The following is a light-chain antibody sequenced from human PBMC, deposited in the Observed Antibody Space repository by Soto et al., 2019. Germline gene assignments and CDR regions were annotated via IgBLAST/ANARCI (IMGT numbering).Light chain of an antibody. J-gene: IGLJ1*01. CDR2: EVT. CDR3: SSYTTSITYV. Sequence: QSALTQPASVSGSPGQSIAISCTGTSSDVGAYNYVSWYQQHPGKAPKLMIYEVTNRPSGVSNRFSGSKSGNTASLTISGLQAEDEADYYCSSYTTSITYVLGTGTKVTVL. CDR1: SSDVGAYNY. V-gene: IGLV2-14*01.